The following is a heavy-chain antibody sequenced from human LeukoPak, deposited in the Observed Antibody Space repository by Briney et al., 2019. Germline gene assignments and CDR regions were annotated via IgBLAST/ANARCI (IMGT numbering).Heavy chain of an antibody. CDR1: GFTFSTYG. Sequence: GGSLRLSCAASGFTFSTYGMHWVRQAPGKGLEWMTFIQAGGDEKYYAESVRGRFTVSRDNSKNTLYLQMNSLRAEDTAVYYCARDTPGYGGDDFDYWGQGALVTVSS. D-gene: IGHD4-23*01. CDR2: IQAGGDEK. V-gene: IGHV3-30*02. CDR3: ARDTPGYGGDDFDY. J-gene: IGHJ4*02.